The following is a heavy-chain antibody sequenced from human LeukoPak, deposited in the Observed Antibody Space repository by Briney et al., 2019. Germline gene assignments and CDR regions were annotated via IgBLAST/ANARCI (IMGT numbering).Heavy chain of an antibody. CDR2: IYNSGST. V-gene: IGHV4-59*01. CDR1: GGSISTYY. Sequence: SETLSLTCTVSGGSISTYYWSWIRKPPGKGLEWTGHIYNSGSTNYSPSLKSRVTISVDTSKNQFSLKLSSVTAADTAVYYCARFKRAGGWSYFDYWGQGTLVTVSS. CDR3: ARFKRAGGWSYFDY. D-gene: IGHD6-19*01. J-gene: IGHJ4*02.